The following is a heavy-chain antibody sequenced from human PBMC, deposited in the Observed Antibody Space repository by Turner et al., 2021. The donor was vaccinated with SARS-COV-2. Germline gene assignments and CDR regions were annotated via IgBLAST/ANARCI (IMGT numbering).Heavy chain of an antibody. CDR3: ARTYYDFWSGYYGTPGYFDY. Sequence: QLQLQESGPGLVKLSETLSLTCTVSGGSISSSTYYWGWLRQPPGKGLEWIGSIYYSGRPYYNPSLKSRVTISVDTSKNQFSLKLSSVTAADTAVYYCARTYYDFWSGYYGTPGYFDYWGQGTLVTVSS. D-gene: IGHD3-3*01. CDR2: IYYSGRP. J-gene: IGHJ4*02. V-gene: IGHV4-39*01. CDR1: GGSISSSTYY.